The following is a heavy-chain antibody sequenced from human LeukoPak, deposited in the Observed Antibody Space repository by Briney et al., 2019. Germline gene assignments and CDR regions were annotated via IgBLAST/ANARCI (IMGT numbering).Heavy chain of an antibody. CDR2: IIPILGIA. D-gene: IGHD3-9*01. V-gene: IGHV1-69*04. CDR3: ARSGKGRYFDWLRTPYYYGMDV. J-gene: IGHJ6*02. CDR1: GGTFSSYA. Sequence: AASVKVSCKASGGTFSSYAISWVRQAPGQGLEWMGRIIPILGIANYAQKFQGRVTITADKSTSTAYMELSSLRSEDTAVYYCARSGKGRYFDWLRTPYYYGMDVWGQGTTVTVSS.